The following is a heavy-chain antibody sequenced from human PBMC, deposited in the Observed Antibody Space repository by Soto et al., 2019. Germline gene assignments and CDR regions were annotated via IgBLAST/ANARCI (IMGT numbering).Heavy chain of an antibody. CDR1: GFTFGDYA. CDR3: TRVTIGYKPFSDYYYGMDV. Sequence: SLRLSGTASGFTFGDYAMSWFRQAPGKGLEWVGFIRSKAYGGTTEYAASVKGRFTISRDDSKSIAYLQMNSLKTEDTAVYYCTRVTIGYKPFSDYYYGMDVWGQGTTVTVSS. V-gene: IGHV3-49*03. J-gene: IGHJ6*02. D-gene: IGHD1-20*01. CDR2: IRSKAYGGTT.